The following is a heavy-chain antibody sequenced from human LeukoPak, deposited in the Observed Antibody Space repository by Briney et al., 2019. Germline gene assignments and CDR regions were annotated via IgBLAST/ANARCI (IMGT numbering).Heavy chain of an antibody. J-gene: IGHJ3*02. D-gene: IGHD1-14*01. Sequence: ASVKVSCKTSGYSFTSYYMHWVRQAPGQGLEWMGIINPSGGSTGYAQKFQGRLSMTRDTSTSTVYMELSSLRSEDTAVYYCASDTEREPAYAFDIWGQRTMVTVSS. CDR3: ASDTEREPAYAFDI. V-gene: IGHV1-46*01. CDR1: GYSFTSYY. CDR2: INPSGGST.